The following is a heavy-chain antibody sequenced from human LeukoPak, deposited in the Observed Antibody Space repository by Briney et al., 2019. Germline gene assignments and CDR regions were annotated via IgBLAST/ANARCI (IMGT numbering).Heavy chain of an antibody. CDR2: INPNSGGT. D-gene: IGHD3-10*02. CDR3: ARGNYVRGFDY. CDR1: GYTFTGYY. J-gene: IGHJ4*02. Sequence: ASVKVSCKASGYTFTGYYIHWVRPAPGPGQEWVGWINPNSGGTNYAQKFQGRVTMTRDTSISTAYMELSRLRSDDTAVYYCARGNYVRGFDYWGQGTLVTVSS. V-gene: IGHV1-2*02.